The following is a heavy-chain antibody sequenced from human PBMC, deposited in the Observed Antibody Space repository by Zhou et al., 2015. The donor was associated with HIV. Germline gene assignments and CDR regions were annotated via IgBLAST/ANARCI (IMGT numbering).Heavy chain of an antibody. Sequence: QAQLLQSGGEVKKPGGSVKVSCAASGYSFDSFAIAWVRQAPGQGLEWMGWISPYNGRTLHAQNLQGRLTMTTDASTGTAYMHLTNLTSDDTATYFCARDDSSGYHSFDYWGQGTLVTVSS. CDR2: ISPYNGRT. D-gene: IGHD3-22*01. V-gene: IGHV1-18*01. J-gene: IGHJ4*02. CDR1: GYSFDSFA. CDR3: ARDDSSGYHSFDY.